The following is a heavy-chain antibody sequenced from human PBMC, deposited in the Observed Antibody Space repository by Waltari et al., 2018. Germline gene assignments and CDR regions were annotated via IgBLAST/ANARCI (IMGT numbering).Heavy chain of an antibody. CDR2: ISSDGSIT. Sequence: EVQLVESGGGLVQPGGSLRLSCAASGFTFGNYWMYWVRQAPRKGLVLVSLISSDGSITSYADSVKGRFTISRDNAKNTLYLQMNSLRAEDTAVYYCASQLGVPGYWGQGTLVTVSS. J-gene: IGHJ4*02. CDR1: GFTFGNYW. V-gene: IGHV3-74*01. CDR3: ASQLGVPGY. D-gene: IGHD1-1*01.